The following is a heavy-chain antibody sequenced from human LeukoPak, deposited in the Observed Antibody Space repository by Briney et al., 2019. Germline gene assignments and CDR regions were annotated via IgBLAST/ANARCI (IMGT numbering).Heavy chain of an antibody. D-gene: IGHD6-19*01. V-gene: IGHV3-23*01. CDR2: ISGSGFAT. CDR1: AFTFSNYA. CDR3: AKDSVAAPRYYFDY. J-gene: IGHJ4*02. Sequence: GGSLRLSCAASAFTFSNYAMSWVRQAPGKGLEWVSGISGSGFATYYADSVKGRFTISRDNSKNTLYLQMNSLRAEDTAVSYCAKDSVAAPRYYFDYWGQGTQVTVSS.